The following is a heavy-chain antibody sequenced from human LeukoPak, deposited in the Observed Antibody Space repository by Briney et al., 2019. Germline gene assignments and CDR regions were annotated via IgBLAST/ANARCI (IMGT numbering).Heavy chain of an antibody. V-gene: IGHV3-48*03. CDR1: GFTLSSYE. CDR2: ISGSGGNI. Sequence: GGSLRLSCAASGFTLSSYEMNWVPQAPGKGLEWVSYISGSGGNIYYADSVKGRFTITRDNAKNSLFLQMNSLRAEDTAVYYCARGFLFPYYFDYWGQGTLVTVSS. CDR3: ARGFLFPYYFDY. J-gene: IGHJ4*02.